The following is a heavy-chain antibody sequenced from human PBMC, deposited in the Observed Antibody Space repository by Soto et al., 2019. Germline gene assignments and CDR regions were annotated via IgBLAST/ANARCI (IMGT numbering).Heavy chain of an antibody. J-gene: IGHJ6*02. Sequence: PGESLKISCNGSGYRFSSYWIAWVRQMPGKGLEWMGIIYPGDSDTIYSPSFQGQVTFSADKSTSTAYLQWSSLKASDTAMYYCARQGSNGAYYYYGMDVWGQGTTVTV. CDR3: ARQGSNGAYYYYGMDV. D-gene: IGHD6-19*01. V-gene: IGHV5-51*01. CDR2: IYPGDSDT. CDR1: GYRFSSYW.